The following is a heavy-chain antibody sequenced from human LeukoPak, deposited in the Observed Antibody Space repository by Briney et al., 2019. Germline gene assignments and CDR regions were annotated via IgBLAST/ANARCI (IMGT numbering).Heavy chain of an antibody. CDR1: GGSISSYY. V-gene: IGHV4-39*01. Sequence: SETLSLTCTVSGGSISSYYWGWIRQPPAKGLEWVGTIHYTGTTYYNPSLKSRVTISVDTSKNQFSLRLSSVTAADTAVYFCATSGSYYRAPDYWGQGTLVTVSS. CDR2: IHYTGTT. D-gene: IGHD3-10*01. CDR3: ATSGSYYRAPDY. J-gene: IGHJ4*02.